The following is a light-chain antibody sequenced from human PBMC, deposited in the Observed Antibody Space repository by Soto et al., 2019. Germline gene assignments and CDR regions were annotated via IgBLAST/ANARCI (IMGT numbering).Light chain of an antibody. CDR2: YDS. Sequence: SYELTQPPSVSVAPGKTARITCGGNNIGSKSVHWYQLKPGQAPVLVIYYDSDRPSGIPERFSGSNSGNTATLTISRVEAGDEADYYCQVWDSSSDHPGVVFGGGTKLTVL. CDR1: NIGSKS. V-gene: IGLV3-21*04. J-gene: IGLJ2*01. CDR3: QVWDSSSDHPGVV.